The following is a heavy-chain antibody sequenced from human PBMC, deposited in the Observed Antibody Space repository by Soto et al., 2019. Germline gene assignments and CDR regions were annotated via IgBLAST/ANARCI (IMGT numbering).Heavy chain of an antibody. CDR2: IRPNADGGTV. CDR3: TAAGVRGFFFSRRGV. J-gene: IGHJ6*01. Sequence: PGWSLRLSFRTSGFTFSKAWMRWVRQAPGKGLEWIGRIRPNADGGTVEYAAPVKGRFVISRDDSANTMYLQMNSLDIGDTGVYYCTAAGVRGFFFSRRGVWRPGNAVTVAP. V-gene: IGHV3-15*01. CDR1: GFTFSKAW. D-gene: IGHD3-10*01.